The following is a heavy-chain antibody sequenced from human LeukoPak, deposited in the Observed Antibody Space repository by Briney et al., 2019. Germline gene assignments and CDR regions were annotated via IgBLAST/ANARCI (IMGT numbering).Heavy chain of an antibody. CDR2: ISSTSSYI. J-gene: IGHJ4*02. Sequence: GGSLRLSCAASGFAFSSYFMNWVRQAPGKGLEWVSSISSTSSYIYYADSVKGRFTISRDNAKNSLYLQMNSLRAEDTAAYYCARGLCGGDCYSDWGQGTLVTVSS. V-gene: IGHV3-21*01. D-gene: IGHD2-21*02. CDR3: ARGLCGGDCYSD. CDR1: GFAFSSYF.